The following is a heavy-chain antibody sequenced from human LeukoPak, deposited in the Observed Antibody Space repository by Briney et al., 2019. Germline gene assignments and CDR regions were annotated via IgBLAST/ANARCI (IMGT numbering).Heavy chain of an antibody. CDR3: ARPYYYDSSGYFPSGGDY. D-gene: IGHD3-22*01. CDR2: IRYDGSNK. V-gene: IGHV3-30*02. CDR1: GFTFSSYG. J-gene: IGHJ4*02. Sequence: GGSLRLSCAASGFTFSSYGMHWVRQAPGKGLEWVAFIRYDGSNKYYADSVKGRFTISRDNSKNTLYLQMNSLRAEDTAVYYCARPYYYDSSGYFPSGGDYWGQGTLVTVSS.